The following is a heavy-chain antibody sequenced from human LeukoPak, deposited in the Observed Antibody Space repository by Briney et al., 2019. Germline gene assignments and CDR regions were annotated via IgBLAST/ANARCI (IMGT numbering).Heavy chain of an antibody. D-gene: IGHD2-15*01. CDR2: ISGRGDST. CDR3: ARGLPDLYYYYGMDV. J-gene: IGHJ6*02. V-gene: IGHV3-23*01. Sequence: PGGSLRLSCAASGFTFSTYAMSWVRQAPGKGLEWVSAISGRGDSTYYADSVKGRFTISRDYSKNTLYLQMNSLRAEDTAVYYCARGLPDLYYYYGMDVWGQGTTVTVSS. CDR1: GFTFSTYA.